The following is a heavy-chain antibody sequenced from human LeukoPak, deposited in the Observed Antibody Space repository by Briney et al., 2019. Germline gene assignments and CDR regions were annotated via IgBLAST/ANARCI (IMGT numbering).Heavy chain of an antibody. Sequence: GASVKVSCKASGYTFTTYYIHWVRQAPGQGLEWMGIINPSAGSTVYAQQFQGRVTMTRDTSTTTVYMELSSLRSEDTAVYYCVRESRIVGTTTFDAFHIWGQGTMVTVSS. CDR1: GYTFTTYY. CDR3: VRESRIVGTTTFDAFHI. CDR2: INPSAGST. D-gene: IGHD1-26*01. V-gene: IGHV1-46*01. J-gene: IGHJ3*02.